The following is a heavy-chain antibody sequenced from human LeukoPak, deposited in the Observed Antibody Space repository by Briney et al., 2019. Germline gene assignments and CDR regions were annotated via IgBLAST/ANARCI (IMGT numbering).Heavy chain of an antibody. CDR3: AKDHSWDSWGYV. Sequence: GGSLSLSCAASGFTFSSYEMNCVRQAPGKRLECFSYISSSGSTIYYADSVKRRFTISRDNSKNTLYLQMNSLRAEDTAVYYCAKDHSWDSWGYVWGKGTTVTVSS. D-gene: IGHD7-27*01. CDR2: ISSSGSTI. V-gene: IGHV3-48*03. CDR1: GFTFSSYE. J-gene: IGHJ6*04.